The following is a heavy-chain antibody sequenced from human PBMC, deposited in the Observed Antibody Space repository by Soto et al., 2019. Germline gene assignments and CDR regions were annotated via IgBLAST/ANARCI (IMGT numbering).Heavy chain of an antibody. CDR1: GFSFSSYG. V-gene: IGHV3-30*03. Sequence: VQLAESGGGVVQPGRSLRLSCVASGFSFSSYGMSWVRQAPCKGLEWVAVISNDGNYEFYADSVKGRFTLSRDNSKNSLHLQLNRLKLEDTALYFCVKGRGANCRDPTRYMFDSWGQGNLVTVS. CDR3: VKGRGANCRDPTRYMFDS. J-gene: IGHJ4*02. CDR2: ISNDGNYE. D-gene: IGHD1-26*01.